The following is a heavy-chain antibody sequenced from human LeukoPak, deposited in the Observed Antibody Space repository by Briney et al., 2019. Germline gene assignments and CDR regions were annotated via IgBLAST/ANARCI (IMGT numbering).Heavy chain of an antibody. CDR1: GFTFSSYA. Sequence: PGGSLRLSCAASGFTFSSYAMHWVRQAPGQGLEWMGWINPNSGGTNYAQKFQGWVTMTRDTSISTAYMELSRLRSDDTAVYYCARAGADYGDYSDWFDPWGQGTLVTVSS. CDR2: INPNSGGT. J-gene: IGHJ5*02. CDR3: ARAGADYGDYSDWFDP. V-gene: IGHV1-2*04. D-gene: IGHD4-17*01.